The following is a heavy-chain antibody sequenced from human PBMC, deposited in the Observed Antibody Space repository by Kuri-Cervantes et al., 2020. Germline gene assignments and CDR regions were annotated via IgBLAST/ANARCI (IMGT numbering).Heavy chain of an antibody. V-gene: IGHV3-30-3*01. Sequence: LSLTCAASGFTFSSYAMHWVRQAPGKGLEWVAVISYDGSNKYYADSVKGRFTISRDNSKNTLYLQVNSLRAEDTAVYYCARNWFHYYDSSGYVVGYWGQGTLVTVSS. CDR2: ISYDGSNK. CDR3: ARNWFHYYDSSGYVVGY. CDR1: GFTFSSYA. D-gene: IGHD3-22*01. J-gene: IGHJ4*02.